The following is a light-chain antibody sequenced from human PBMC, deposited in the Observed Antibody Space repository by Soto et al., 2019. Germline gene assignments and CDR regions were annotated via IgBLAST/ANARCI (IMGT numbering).Light chain of an antibody. J-gene: IGKJ2*01. V-gene: IGKV4-1*01. Sequence: DIVMTQSPDSLAVSLGERATINCKSSQSVLYSSNNKNYLAWYQQKPGQPPKLLIYWASTRESGVPDRFSGSGSWTDFTLTISSLQAEDVAVYYCHQYYSNFHTFGQGTKLEIK. CDR1: QSVLYSSNNKNY. CDR3: HQYYSNFHT. CDR2: WAS.